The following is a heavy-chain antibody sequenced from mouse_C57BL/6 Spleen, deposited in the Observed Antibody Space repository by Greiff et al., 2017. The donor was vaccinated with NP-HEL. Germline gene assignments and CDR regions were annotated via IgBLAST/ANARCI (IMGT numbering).Heavy chain of an antibody. CDR2: INPNNGGT. CDR1: GYTFTDYY. D-gene: IGHD2-2*01. V-gene: IGHV1-26*01. CDR3: ARCGGSTMVRGSFDY. Sequence: EVQLQQSGPELVKPGASVKISCKASGYTFTDYYMNWVKQSHGKSLEWIGDINPNNGGTSYNQKFKGKATLTVDKSSSTAYMELRSLTSEDSAVYYCARCGGSTMVRGSFDYWGQGTTLTVSS. J-gene: IGHJ2*01.